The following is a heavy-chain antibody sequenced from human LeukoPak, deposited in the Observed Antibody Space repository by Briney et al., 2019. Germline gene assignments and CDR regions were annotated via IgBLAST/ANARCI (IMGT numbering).Heavy chain of an antibody. CDR2: IWYDGSNK. CDR3: AREWVGLMVAATRDYYYYGMDV. Sequence: PGRSLRLSCAASGFTFSSYGMHWVRQAPGKGLEWVAVIWYDGSNKYYADSVKGRFTISRDNSKNTLYLQMNSLRAEDTAVYYCAREWVGLMVAATRDYYYYGMDVWGQGTTVTVSS. D-gene: IGHD2-15*01. J-gene: IGHJ6*02. V-gene: IGHV3-33*01. CDR1: GFTFSSYG.